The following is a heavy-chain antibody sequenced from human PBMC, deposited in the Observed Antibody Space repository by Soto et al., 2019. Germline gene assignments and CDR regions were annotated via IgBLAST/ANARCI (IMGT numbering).Heavy chain of an antibody. D-gene: IGHD1-26*01. V-gene: IGHV3-30-3*01. Sequence: QVQLVESGGGVVQPGRSLRLSCAASGFTFSSYAMHWVRQAPGKGLEWVAVISYDGSNKYYADSVKGRFTISRDNSKNTLYLQMNSLRAEDTAVYYCARDGDIVGATDGGFDYWGQGTLVTVSS. CDR3: ARDGDIVGATDGGFDY. CDR1: GFTFSSYA. CDR2: ISYDGSNK. J-gene: IGHJ4*02.